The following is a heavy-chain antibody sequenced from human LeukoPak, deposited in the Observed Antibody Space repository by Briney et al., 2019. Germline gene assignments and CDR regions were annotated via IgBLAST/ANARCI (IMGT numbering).Heavy chain of an antibody. J-gene: IGHJ4*02. CDR3: ARGSSSDY. V-gene: IGHV1-3*03. CDR1: GYTFTTYT. CDR2: INAGNGNT. Sequence: ASVKVSCKASGYTFTTYTIHWVRQAPGQRLEWMGWINAGNGNTKYSQEFQDRVTITRDTSASTAYMELSSLRSEDTAVYYCARGSSSDYWGQGTLVTVSS. D-gene: IGHD6-13*01.